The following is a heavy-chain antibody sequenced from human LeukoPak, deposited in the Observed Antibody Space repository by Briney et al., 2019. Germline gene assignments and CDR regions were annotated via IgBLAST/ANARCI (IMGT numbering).Heavy chain of an antibody. Sequence: TLSLTCTVSGGSISSGSYYWGWSRQPGGRGLEGIERIYTSGSTSNNPPLKSRVTISVDTSKNQFSLKLSSVTAADTAVYYCARALGYSGPDYFDYWGQGTLVTVSS. V-gene: IGHV4-61*02. CDR1: GGSISSGSYY. CDR2: IYTSGST. CDR3: ARALGYSGPDYFDY. D-gene: IGHD5-12*01. J-gene: IGHJ4*02.